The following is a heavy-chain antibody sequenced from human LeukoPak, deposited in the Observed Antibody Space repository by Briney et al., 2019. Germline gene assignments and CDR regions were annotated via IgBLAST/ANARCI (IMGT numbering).Heavy chain of an antibody. Sequence: SETLSLTCTVSGGSISSRTYYWGWIRQPPGKGLEWIGSIYYSGSTYYNPSLKSRVTISVDTSKNHFPLKLSSVSAADTAVYYCARVSPGRLELVPFDYWGQGTLVTVSS. CDR1: GGSISSRTYY. V-gene: IGHV4-39*06. CDR3: ARVSPGRLELVPFDY. J-gene: IGHJ4*02. D-gene: IGHD6-13*01. CDR2: IYYSGST.